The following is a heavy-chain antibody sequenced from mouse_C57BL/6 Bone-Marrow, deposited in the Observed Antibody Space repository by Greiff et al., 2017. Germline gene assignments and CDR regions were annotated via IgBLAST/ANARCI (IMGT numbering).Heavy chain of an antibody. CDR2: IDPSDSYT. J-gene: IGHJ4*01. Sequence: QVQLQQPGAELVKPGASVKLSCTASGYTFTSYWLQWVKQRPGQGLEWIGEIDPSDSYTNYNQQFKGKATLTVDTSSSTAYMQLSSLTSEDSAVYYCAIDLGPIYYYGYYYAMDYWGQGTSVTVSS. V-gene: IGHV1-50*01. D-gene: IGHD1-1*01. CDR1: GYTFTSYW. CDR3: AIDLGPIYYYGYYYAMDY.